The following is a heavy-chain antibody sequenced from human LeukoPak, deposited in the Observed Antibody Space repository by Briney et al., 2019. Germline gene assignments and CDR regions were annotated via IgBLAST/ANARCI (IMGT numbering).Heavy chain of an antibody. D-gene: IGHD3-22*01. V-gene: IGHV4-39*01. CDR3: TRGLSEGYYDSNGFYYVFDY. CDR1: GGSISRSPHY. Sequence: PSETLSLTCTVSGGSISRSPHYWGWIRQPPGRGLEWIATISYSGSTYYNPSLKSRVTISADTSRNQFSLKLSSVTAADTAVYYCTRGLSEGYYDSNGFYYVFDYWGQGTLVTVSS. J-gene: IGHJ4*02. CDR2: ISYSGST.